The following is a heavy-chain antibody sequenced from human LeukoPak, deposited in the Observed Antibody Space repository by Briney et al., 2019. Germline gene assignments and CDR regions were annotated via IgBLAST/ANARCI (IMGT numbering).Heavy chain of an antibody. Sequence: GGSLRLSCAASGFTFSSNGMNWVRQAPGKGLEWVSYISATGGTIYYADSVKGRFTISRDNAKNSLYLQMNSLRAEDTAVYYCAKDFSGFVSNWGQGTLVTVSS. CDR1: GFTFSSNG. V-gene: IGHV3-48*04. D-gene: IGHD3-10*01. J-gene: IGHJ4*02. CDR3: AKDFSGFVSN. CDR2: ISATGGTI.